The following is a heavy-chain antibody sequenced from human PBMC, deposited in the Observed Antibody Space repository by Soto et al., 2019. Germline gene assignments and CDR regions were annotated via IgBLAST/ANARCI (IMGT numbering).Heavy chain of an antibody. Sequence: QVQLVQSGAEVKKPGASVKVSCKASGYTFTGYYMHWVRQAPGQGLEWMGWINPNSGGTNYAQKFQGWVTKTRDTSSSTAYMELSRLRSDDTAVYCCARDKRDSSGYPFYGMDVWGQGTTVTGSS. CDR2: INPNSGGT. V-gene: IGHV1-2*04. CDR1: GYTFTGYY. J-gene: IGHJ6*02. D-gene: IGHD3-22*01. CDR3: ARDKRDSSGYPFYGMDV.